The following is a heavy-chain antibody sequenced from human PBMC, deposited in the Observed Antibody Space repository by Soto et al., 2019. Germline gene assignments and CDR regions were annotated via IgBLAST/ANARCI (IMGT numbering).Heavy chain of an antibody. D-gene: IGHD6-13*01. CDR2: IYHSGST. Sequence: QLQLQESGSGLVKPSQTLSLTCAVSGGSISSGGYSWSWIRQPPGKGLEWIVYIYHSGSTYYNPSLKSRVTISVYRSKNQFPLQLSSVTAADTAVYYCDISHAAAHITAAVHWGQGTLVNVSS. CDR1: GGSISSGGYS. J-gene: IGHJ4*02. V-gene: IGHV4-30-2*01. CDR3: DISHAAAHITAAVH.